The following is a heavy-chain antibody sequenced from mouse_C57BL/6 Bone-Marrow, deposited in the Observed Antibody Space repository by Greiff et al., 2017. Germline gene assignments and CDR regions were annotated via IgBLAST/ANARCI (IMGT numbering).Heavy chain of an antibody. CDR1: GYTFTGYW. CDR3: ARSAITTVVVDY. V-gene: IGHV1-9*01. Sequence: QVQLQQSGAELMKPGASVKLSCKATGYTFTGYWIAWVKQRPGHGLEWIGDIFPASGSTNYNEKFKSKAIFTADTSSNTAYMQLSSLTSEDSAIYYGARSAITTVVVDYWGQGTTLTVSS. CDR2: IFPASGST. J-gene: IGHJ2*01. D-gene: IGHD1-1*01.